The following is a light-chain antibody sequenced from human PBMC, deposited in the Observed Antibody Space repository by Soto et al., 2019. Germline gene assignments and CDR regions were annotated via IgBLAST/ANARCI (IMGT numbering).Light chain of an antibody. V-gene: IGKV3-11*01. Sequence: EIVLTQSPATLSLSPGERATLSCRASQSVRNDLVWYHQKPGQAPRVLIYSASNRATGIPSRFSGSGSGTDFTLTISSLEPEDFAVYYCQQRTNWPPTFGGATKVEMK. J-gene: IGKJ4*01. CDR3: QQRTNWPPT. CDR1: QSVRND. CDR2: SAS.